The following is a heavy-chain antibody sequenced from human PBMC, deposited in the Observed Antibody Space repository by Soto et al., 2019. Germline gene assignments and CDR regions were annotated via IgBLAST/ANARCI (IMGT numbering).Heavy chain of an antibody. CDR2: IWYDGSNK. CDR3: ARARYYDSSGYQTGAFDI. Sequence: GGSLRLSCAASGVTFSSYGIHWVRQAPGKGLEWVAVIWYDGSNKYYADSVKGRFTISRDNSKNTLYLQMSSLRAEDTAVYYCARARYYDSSGYQTGAFDIWGQGTMVTVSS. CDR1: GVTFSSYG. D-gene: IGHD3-22*01. V-gene: IGHV3-33*01. J-gene: IGHJ3*02.